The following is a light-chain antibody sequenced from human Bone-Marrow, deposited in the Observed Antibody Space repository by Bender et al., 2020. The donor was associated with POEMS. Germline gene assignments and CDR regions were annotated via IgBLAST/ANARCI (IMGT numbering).Light chain of an antibody. CDR1: SSDVGAYDF. Sequence: QSALTQPASVSGSPGQSITISCTGTSSDVGAYDFVSWYQQHPGKVPKVIIYEDTKRPSGVSNRFSGSKSGNTASLTISGLQAEDEADYYCCPYVGSETYLFGGGTKLTVL. CDR3: CPYVGSETYL. CDR2: EDT. V-gene: IGLV2-23*01. J-gene: IGLJ2*01.